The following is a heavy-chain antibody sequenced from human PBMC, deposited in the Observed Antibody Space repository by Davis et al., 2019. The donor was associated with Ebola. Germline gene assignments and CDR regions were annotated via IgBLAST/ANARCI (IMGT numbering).Heavy chain of an antibody. CDR2: INHSGNT. V-gene: IGHV4-34*01. CDR3: AGLVAGRVDS. CDR1: GGSFTDYY. J-gene: IGHJ4*02. D-gene: IGHD6-6*01. Sequence: SETLSLTCAVYGGSFTDYYWSWIRQAPGRGLEWIGEINHSGNTNFNASLKGRVTISVDTSKNQISLKLSSLTAADTAVYYCAGLVAGRVDSWGQGTLVTVSS.